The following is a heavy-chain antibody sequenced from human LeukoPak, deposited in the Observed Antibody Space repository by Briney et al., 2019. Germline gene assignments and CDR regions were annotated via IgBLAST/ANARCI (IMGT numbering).Heavy chain of an antibody. CDR2: ISSDGSNK. CDR1: GFTFISYG. J-gene: IGHJ3*01. CDR3: ARDKDYGSGSDYNEYVFDF. Sequence: GGSLRLSCAASGFTFISYGMHWVRQAPGKGLEWVAVISSDGSNKYYADSVKGRFTISRDNSKNTLYLQMNSLRAEDTAVYYCARDKDYGSGSDYNEYVFDFWGQGTMVTVSS. D-gene: IGHD3-10*01. V-gene: IGHV3-30*03.